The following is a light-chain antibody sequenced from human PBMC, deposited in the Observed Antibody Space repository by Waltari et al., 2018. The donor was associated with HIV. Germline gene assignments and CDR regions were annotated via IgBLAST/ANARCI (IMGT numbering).Light chain of an antibody. Sequence: SSVLTQPPSVSVAPGKTARLTCGGNNIERKSVPWYQQKPGQAPALVIYYDSDRPSGIPERFSGSNSGDTATLTISRVGDGDEADYYCQVWDSSSDHVLFGGGTKLTVL. CDR1: NIERKS. CDR2: YDS. V-gene: IGLV3-21*04. CDR3: QVWDSSSDHVL. J-gene: IGLJ3*02.